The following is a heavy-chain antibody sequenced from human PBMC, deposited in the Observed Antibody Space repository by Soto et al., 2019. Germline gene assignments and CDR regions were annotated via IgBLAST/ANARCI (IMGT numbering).Heavy chain of an antibody. CDR3: AKDLIGYDFWSGYGATHLDY. CDR1: GFSFTSSA. J-gene: IGHJ4*02. Sequence: SVKVSCKASGFSFTSSAVQWVRQARGQRPEWIGWIVVGSGNTNYAQKFQERVTITRDMSTSTAYMELSSLRSEDTAVSYCAKDLIGYDFWSGYGATHLDYWGQGTPVTVSS. CDR2: IVVGSGNT. V-gene: IGHV1-58*01. D-gene: IGHD3-3*01.